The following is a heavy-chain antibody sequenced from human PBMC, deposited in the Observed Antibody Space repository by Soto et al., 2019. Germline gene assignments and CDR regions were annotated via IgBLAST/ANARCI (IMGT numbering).Heavy chain of an antibody. Sequence: PSETLSLTCAVYSGSFSGYYYSWIRQPPGKGLEWIGEITHGGSTTYSPSLKSRVTMSLDTSTNQFSLNMTSMTAADTAVYYCARGRLFLTTSGLAITYFDYWGQGTLVTVSS. CDR2: ITHGGST. D-gene: IGHD3-3*01. CDR3: ARGRLFLTTSGLAITYFDY. CDR1: SGSFSGYY. J-gene: IGHJ4*02. V-gene: IGHV4-34*01.